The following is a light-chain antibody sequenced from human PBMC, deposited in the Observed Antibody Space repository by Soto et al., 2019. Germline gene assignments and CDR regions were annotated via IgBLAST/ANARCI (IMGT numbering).Light chain of an antibody. CDR2: EVS. CDR3: SSYAGSNNPFV. J-gene: IGLJ7*01. V-gene: IGLV2-8*01. Sequence: QSALTQPLSASGSPGQSVTISCTGTSSDVGGFNYVSWYQQHPGKAPKLMIYEVSKRPSGVPDRFSGSKSGNTASLTVSGLQAADEADYYCSSYAGSNNPFVFGTGTQLTVL. CDR1: SSDVGGFNY.